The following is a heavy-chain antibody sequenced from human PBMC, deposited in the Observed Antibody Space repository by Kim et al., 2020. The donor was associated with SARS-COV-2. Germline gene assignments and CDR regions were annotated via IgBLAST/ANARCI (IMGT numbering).Heavy chain of an antibody. D-gene: IGHD2-2*01. Sequence: GGSLRLSCAASGFTFSSYAMNWVRQAPGKGLEWVAVISDDGSDKYYADSVKGRFTISRDNSKNTLYLQMNSLRAEDTAVYYCATAYCSSTSCYDYYFDYWGQGTLVTVSS. CDR2: ISDDGSDK. CDR1: GFTFSSYA. V-gene: IGHV3-30-3*01. CDR3: ATAYCSSTSCYDYYFDY. J-gene: IGHJ4*02.